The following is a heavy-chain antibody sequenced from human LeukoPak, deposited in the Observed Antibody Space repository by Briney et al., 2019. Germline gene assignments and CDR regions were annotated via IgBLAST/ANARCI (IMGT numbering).Heavy chain of an antibody. V-gene: IGHV4-34*01. CDR3: ARGRGHDYVWGTILRAFDI. CDR1: GGSFSGYY. J-gene: IGHJ3*02. D-gene: IGHD3-16*01. CDR2: INHSGST. Sequence: PSETLSLTCAVYGGSFSGYYWSWIRQPPGKGLEWIGEINHSGSTNYNPSLKSRVTISVDTSKNQFSLKLSSVTAADTAVYYCARGRGHDYVWGTILRAFDIWGQGTMVTVSS.